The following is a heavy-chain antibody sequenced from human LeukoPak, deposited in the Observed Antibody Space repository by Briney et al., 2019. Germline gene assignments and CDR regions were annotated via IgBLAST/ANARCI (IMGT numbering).Heavy chain of an antibody. V-gene: IGHV3-11*01. CDR2: ISSSGSTI. J-gene: IGHJ4*02. D-gene: IGHD3-22*01. CDR3: ARASSYYYDSSGYYY. CDR1: GFTFSDYY. Sequence: GGSLRLSCAASGFTFSDYYMSWIRQAPGKGLEGVSYISSSGSTIYYADSVKGRFTISRDNAKNSMYLQMNSLSAEDTAVYYCARASSYYYDSSGYYYWGQGTLVTVSS.